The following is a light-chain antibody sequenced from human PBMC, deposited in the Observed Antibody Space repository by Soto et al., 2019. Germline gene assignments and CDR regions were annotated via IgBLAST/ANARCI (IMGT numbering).Light chain of an antibody. CDR2: GVS. Sequence: EIVLTQSPGTLSLSPGERATPSCRASQSISSSYFAWYQQKPGQAPRLLVYGVSSRATDVPDRFSGSGSGTDFTLTISRLEPEDFAVYYCQQYTDSRTFGQGTKVDIK. CDR1: QSISSSY. CDR3: QQYTDSRT. J-gene: IGKJ1*01. V-gene: IGKV3-20*01.